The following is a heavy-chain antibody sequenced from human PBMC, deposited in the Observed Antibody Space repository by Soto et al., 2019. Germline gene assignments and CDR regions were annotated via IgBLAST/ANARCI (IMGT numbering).Heavy chain of an antibody. CDR3: ARLRNPYFMDV. D-gene: IGHD1-1*01. CDR2: IYYSGTT. J-gene: IGHJ6*03. Sequence: QVQLQESRPGLVKPSETLSLTCSVSGGSISGLYWSWVRQPPGRGLEWIGWIYYSGTTNYNPSLKGRVTVSVATSKNQFSLKLSSVTAADTAIYYCARLRNPYFMDVWGKGTTVTVSS. CDR1: GGSISGLY. V-gene: IGHV4-59*11.